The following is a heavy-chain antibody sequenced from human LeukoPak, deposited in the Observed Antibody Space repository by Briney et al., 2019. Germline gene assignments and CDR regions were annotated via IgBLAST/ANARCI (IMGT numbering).Heavy chain of an antibody. Sequence: PSETLSLTCTVSGGSISSGDYYWSWIRQPPGKGLEWIGYIYYSGSTYYNPSLKSRVTISVDTSKNQFSLKLSSVTAADTAVYYCATVVVPPGPLDYWGQGTLVTVSS. CDR1: GGSISSGDYY. CDR2: IYYSGST. CDR3: ATVVVPPGPLDY. J-gene: IGHJ4*02. V-gene: IGHV4-30-4*08. D-gene: IGHD2-2*01.